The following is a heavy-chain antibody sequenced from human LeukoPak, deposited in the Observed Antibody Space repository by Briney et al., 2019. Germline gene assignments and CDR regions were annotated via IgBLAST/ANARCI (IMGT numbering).Heavy chain of an antibody. Sequence: ASVKVSCKASGYTFTSYGINWVRQAPGQGLEWMGWISTYSGDTNYAQKLQGRVTMTTDTSTSTAYMELRSLRSDDTAVYYCARGSSYGFSMGYWGQGTLVTVSS. V-gene: IGHV1-18*01. CDR2: ISTYSGDT. J-gene: IGHJ4*02. CDR1: GYTFTSYG. D-gene: IGHD3-16*01. CDR3: ARGSSYGFSMGY.